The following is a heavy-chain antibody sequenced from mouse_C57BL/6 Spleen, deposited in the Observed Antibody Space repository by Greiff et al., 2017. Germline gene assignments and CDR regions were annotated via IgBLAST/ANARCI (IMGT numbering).Heavy chain of an antibody. V-gene: IGHV1-63*01. Sequence: VKLMESGAELVRPGTSVKMSCKASGYTFTNYWIGWAKQRPGHGLEWIGDIYPGGGYTNYNEKFKGKATLTADKSSSTAYMQFSSLTSEDSAIYYCARRGDGMDYWGQGTSVTVSS. CDR1: GYTFTNYW. CDR2: IYPGGGYT. CDR3: ARRGDGMDY. J-gene: IGHJ4*01.